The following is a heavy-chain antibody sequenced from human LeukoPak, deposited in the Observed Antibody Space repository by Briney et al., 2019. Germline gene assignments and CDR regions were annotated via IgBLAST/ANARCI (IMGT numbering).Heavy chain of an antibody. V-gene: IGHV4-39*07. CDR1: GGSISSSSYY. CDR2: INHSGST. J-gene: IGHJ6*02. CDR3: ARGPIVVVVAAYYYGMDV. Sequence: SETLSLTCTVSGGSISSSSYYWSWIRQPPGKGLEWIGEINHSGSTNYNPSLKSRVTISVDTSKNQFSLKLSSVTAADTAVYYCARGPIVVVVAAYYYGMDVWGQGTTVTVSS. D-gene: IGHD2-15*01.